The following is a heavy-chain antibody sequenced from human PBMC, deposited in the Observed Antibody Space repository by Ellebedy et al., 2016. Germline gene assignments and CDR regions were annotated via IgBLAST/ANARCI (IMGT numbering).Heavy chain of an antibody. V-gene: IGHV3-23*01. CDR1: GFTFNNYV. Sequence: GESLKISCAASGFTFNNYVMTWVRQAPGKGLEWVSLISGSGDSAYYADSVKGRFTLSRDNSKSTLYLQMHSLRDEDTALYYGAKSGGYRQKSDAFDIWGQGTMVTVSS. J-gene: IGHJ3*02. CDR3: AKSGGYRQKSDAFDI. CDR2: ISGSGDSA. D-gene: IGHD6-13*01.